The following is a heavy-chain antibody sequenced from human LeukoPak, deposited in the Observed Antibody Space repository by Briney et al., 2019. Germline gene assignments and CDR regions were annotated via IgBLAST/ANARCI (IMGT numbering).Heavy chain of an antibody. CDR1: GFTVSSNY. Sequence: EGSLRLSCEASGFTVSSNYMSWVRQASAKGLAWVSVIYSGGSTYYADSVKGRFTISRDNSKNTLYLQMNSLRAEDTAVYYCARHGYTSGWVRSWGQGTLVTVST. CDR3: ARHGYTSGWVRS. J-gene: IGHJ4*02. CDR2: IYSGGST. D-gene: IGHD6-19*01. V-gene: IGHV3-53*01.